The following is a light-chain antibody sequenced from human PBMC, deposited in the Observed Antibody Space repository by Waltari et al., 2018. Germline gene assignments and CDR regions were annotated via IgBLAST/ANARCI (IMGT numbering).Light chain of an antibody. V-gene: IGKV1-33*01. J-gene: IGKJ4*01. CDR1: QDISNY. Sequence: DIQMTQSPSSLSASVGDRVTITCQASQDISNYLNWYQEKPGKAPTLLIYDATNLETAVPPRFSGSGSVTDFTFTISSLQPEDIATYYCQQYDNLLTFGGGTKVEIK. CDR2: DAT. CDR3: QQYDNLLT.